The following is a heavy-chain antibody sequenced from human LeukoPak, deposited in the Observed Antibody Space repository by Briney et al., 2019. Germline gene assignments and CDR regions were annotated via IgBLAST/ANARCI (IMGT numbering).Heavy chain of an antibody. J-gene: IGHJ5*02. CDR1: GGSISSSSYY. V-gene: IGHV4-39*01. CDR2: IYYSGST. D-gene: IGHD6-19*01. Sequence: SENLSLNCTVSGGSISSSSYYWRWLRQPPGKGLERIGSIYYSGSTYYNPSLKSRVTISVDTSKNQFSLNLSSVTAADTAVYYCAKTGRPNNSGWYRWFDPWGEGTLVTVSS. CDR3: AKTGRPNNSGWYRWFDP.